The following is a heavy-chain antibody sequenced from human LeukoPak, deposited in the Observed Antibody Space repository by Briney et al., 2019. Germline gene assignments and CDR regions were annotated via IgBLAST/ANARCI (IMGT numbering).Heavy chain of an antibody. CDR2: IYHSGST. Sequence: SETLSLTCTVSGYSISSGYYWGWTRQPPGKGLEWIGSIYHSGSTYYNPSLKSRVTISVDTSKNQFSLKLSSVTAADTAVYYCAKDSGPYSSSWYGNNWFDPWGQGTLVTVSS. V-gene: IGHV4-38-2*02. J-gene: IGHJ5*02. CDR3: AKDSGPYSSSWYGNNWFDP. D-gene: IGHD6-13*01. CDR1: GYSISSGYY.